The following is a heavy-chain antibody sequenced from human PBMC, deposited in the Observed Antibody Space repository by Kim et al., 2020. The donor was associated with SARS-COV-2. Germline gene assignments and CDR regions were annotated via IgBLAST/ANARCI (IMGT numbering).Heavy chain of an antibody. CDR3: AREVRGGTMGATGGFDN. J-gene: IGHJ4*02. V-gene: IGHV3-48*03. CDR1: GFTFSSYD. D-gene: IGHD1-26*01. Sequence: GGSLRLSCAASGFTFSSYDMNWVRQAPGKGLEWVSYIASGGNFIYYADSVKGRFTISRDNPNNSLYLQMNSLRAEDTAVYYCAREVRGGTMGATGGFDNCGQGTLVTVSS. CDR2: IASGGNFI.